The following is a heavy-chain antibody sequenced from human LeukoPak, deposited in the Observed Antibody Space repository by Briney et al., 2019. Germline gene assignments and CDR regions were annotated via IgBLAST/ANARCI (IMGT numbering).Heavy chain of an antibody. CDR1: GGSISSYY. Sequence: SETLSLTCTVSGGSISSYYWSWIRQPAGKGLEWIGRIHTSGSTNYNPSLKGRVTMSGDTSKNQFSLKLSSVTAADTAVYYCARDFWEEAVAVTQGFDYWGQGTLVTVSS. CDR2: IHTSGST. V-gene: IGHV4-4*07. D-gene: IGHD6-19*01. CDR3: ARDFWEEAVAVTQGFDY. J-gene: IGHJ4*02.